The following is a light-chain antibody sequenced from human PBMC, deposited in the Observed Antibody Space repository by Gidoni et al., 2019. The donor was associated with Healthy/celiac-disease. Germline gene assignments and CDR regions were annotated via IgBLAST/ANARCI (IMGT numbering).Light chain of an antibody. CDR2: AAS. J-gene: IGKJ2*04. V-gene: IGKV1-39*01. CDR3: QQSYRTPRS. CDR1: QSISSY. Sequence: DIQMPQSPSSLSASVGARVTITCRASQSISSYLNWYQQKPGKAPKLLIYAASSLQSGVPSRFSGSGSGTDFTLTISSLQPEDFATYYCQQSYRTPRSFGQGTKLEIK.